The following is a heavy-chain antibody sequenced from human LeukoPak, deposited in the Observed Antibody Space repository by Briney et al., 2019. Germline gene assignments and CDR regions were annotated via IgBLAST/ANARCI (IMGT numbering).Heavy chain of an antibody. V-gene: IGHV3-23*01. D-gene: IGHD3-16*01. CDR2: ISGGGAST. CDR1: GFTFSDYA. J-gene: IGHJ4*02. CDR3: AKASSAYRPYFFDS. Sequence: GGSLRLSCAASGFTFSDYAMAWVRQAPGQGLEWVLAISGGGASTYYADSVKGRFTISRDNSENTLFLEMSSLRAEDSALYYCAKASSAYRPYFFDSWGQGTLVTVSS.